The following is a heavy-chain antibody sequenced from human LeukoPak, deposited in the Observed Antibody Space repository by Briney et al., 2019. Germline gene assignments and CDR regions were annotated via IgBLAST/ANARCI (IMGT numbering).Heavy chain of an antibody. D-gene: IGHD6-13*01. Sequence: ASVKVSCRASGYTFTGYYMHWVRQAPGQGLECRGWINPNSGGTNYAQKFQGRVTMTRDTSISTAYMELSRLRADDTAVYYCAREERIAGFDPWGQGTLVTVSS. CDR3: AREERIAGFDP. CDR2: INPNSGGT. J-gene: IGHJ5*02. CDR1: GYTFTGYY. V-gene: IGHV1-2*02.